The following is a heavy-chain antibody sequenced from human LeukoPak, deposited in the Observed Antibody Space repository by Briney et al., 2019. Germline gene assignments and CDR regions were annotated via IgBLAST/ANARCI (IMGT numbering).Heavy chain of an antibody. J-gene: IGHJ4*02. V-gene: IGHV3-7*02. Sequence: SGGSLRLSCAASGFTFTCCWMSWVRQTPGKGLEWVASIKQDGREKFYADSVKGRFTISRDNAKNSLYLQVNSLRAEDTAVYYCARVPGRTRYFDSWGQGILVTVSS. CDR3: ARVPGRTRYFDS. CDR2: IKQDGREK. D-gene: IGHD1-26*01. CDR1: GFTFTCCW.